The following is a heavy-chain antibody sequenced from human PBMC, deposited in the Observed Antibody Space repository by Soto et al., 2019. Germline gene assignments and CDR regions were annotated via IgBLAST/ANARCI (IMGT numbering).Heavy chain of an antibody. CDR1: GFTFDDYT. J-gene: IGHJ4*02. V-gene: IGHV3-43*01. CDR2: ISWDGGST. CDR3: AKDSLSWYVGCPHY. Sequence: PGGSLRLSCAASGFTFDDYTMHWVRQAPGKGLEWVSLISWDGGSTYYADSVKGRFTISRDNSKNSLYLQMNSLRTEDTALYYCAKDSLSWYVGCPHYWGQGTLVTVSS. D-gene: IGHD6-13*01.